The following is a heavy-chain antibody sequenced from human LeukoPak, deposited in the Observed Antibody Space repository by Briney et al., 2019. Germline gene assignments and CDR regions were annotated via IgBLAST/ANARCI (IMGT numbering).Heavy chain of an antibody. D-gene: IGHD6-19*01. V-gene: IGHV4-59*01. Sequence: KPSETLSLTCPVSGGPISSYYWSWIRQPPGKGLEWIGYIYYSGSTNYNPSLKSRVTISVDTSKNQFSLKLSSVTAADTAVYYCARAADRQWLVPFDYWGQGTLVTVSS. CDR2: IYYSGST. CDR3: ARAADRQWLVPFDY. CDR1: GGPISSYY. J-gene: IGHJ4*02.